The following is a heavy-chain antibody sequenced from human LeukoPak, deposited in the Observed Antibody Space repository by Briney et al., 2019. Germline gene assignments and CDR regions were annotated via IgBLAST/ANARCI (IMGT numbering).Heavy chain of an antibody. CDR2: FDPEDGET. V-gene: IGHV1-24*01. CDR1: GYTLTELS. CDR3: ATVVGSTGIPYYFDY. Sequence: ASVKVSCKVSGYTLTELSMHWVRQAPGKGLEWMGGFDPEDGETIYAQKFQGRVTMTEDTSTDTAYMELSSLRSEDTAVYYCATVVGSTGIPYYFDYWGQGTLVTVSS. D-gene: IGHD2-2*01. J-gene: IGHJ4*02.